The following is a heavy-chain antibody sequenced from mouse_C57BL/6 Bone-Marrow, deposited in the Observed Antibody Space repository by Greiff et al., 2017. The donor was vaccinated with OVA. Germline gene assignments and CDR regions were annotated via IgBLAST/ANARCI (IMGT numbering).Heavy chain of an antibody. J-gene: IGHJ2*01. CDR3: TTDDADYVFDY. CDR1: GFNIKDDY. Sequence: VQLKQSGAELVRPGASVKLSCTASGFNIKDDYMNWVKQRPGQGLEWIGWIDPENGDTEYSSKFQGKATITADTASNTAYLQLSSLTSEDTAVYYCTTDDADYVFDYWGQGTTLTVSS. D-gene: IGHD2-4*01. V-gene: IGHV14-4*01. CDR2: IDPENGDT.